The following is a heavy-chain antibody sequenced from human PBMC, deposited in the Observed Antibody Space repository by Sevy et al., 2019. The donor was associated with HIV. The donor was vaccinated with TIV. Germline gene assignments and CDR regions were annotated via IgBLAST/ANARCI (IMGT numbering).Heavy chain of an antibody. CDR3: ALGGYGSGSYYNDFDY. J-gene: IGHJ4*02. D-gene: IGHD3-10*01. Sequence: ASVKVSCKVSGYTLTELSMHWVRQAPGKGLEWMGGFDPEDGETIYAQKFQGRVTMTEDTSTDTAYMELSSLRSEDTAVYYCALGGYGSGSYYNDFDYWGQGTLVTVSS. CDR2: FDPEDGET. CDR1: GYTLTELS. V-gene: IGHV1-24*01.